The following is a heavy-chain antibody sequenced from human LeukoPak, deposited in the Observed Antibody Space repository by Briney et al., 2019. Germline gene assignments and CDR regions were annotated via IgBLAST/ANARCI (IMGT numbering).Heavy chain of an antibody. J-gene: IGHJ6*03. Sequence: GGSLRLSCAASGFTFSSYDMHWVRQVTGKGLEWVSGIGTTDDTYYSGSVKGRFTISRENAKNSLYLQMNSLRAEDTAVYYCAKDGGGSSYGSYYYYYYYMDVWGKGTTVTVSS. CDR1: GFTFSSYD. V-gene: IGHV3-13*01. D-gene: IGHD3-10*01. CDR2: IGTTDDT. CDR3: AKDGGGSSYGSYYYYYYYMDV.